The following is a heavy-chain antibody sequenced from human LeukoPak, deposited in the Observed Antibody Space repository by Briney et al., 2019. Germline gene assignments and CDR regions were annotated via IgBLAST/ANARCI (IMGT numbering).Heavy chain of an antibody. J-gene: IGHJ5*02. Sequence: SVEVSCKASGFTFTSSAMQWVRQARGQRLEWIGWIVVGSGNTNYAQKFQERVTITRDMSTSTAYMELSSLRSEDTAVYSCAAVSTYYYDSSGYPPWGQGTLVTVSS. CDR1: GFTFTSSA. CDR2: IVVGSGNT. CDR3: AAVSTYYYDSSGYPP. D-gene: IGHD3-22*01. V-gene: IGHV1-58*02.